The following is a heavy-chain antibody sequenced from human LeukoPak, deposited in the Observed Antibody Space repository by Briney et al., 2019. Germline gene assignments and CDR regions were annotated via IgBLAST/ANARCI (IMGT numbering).Heavy chain of an antibody. CDR3: ARAHPSFYDILTGYYRTLREIYFDY. CDR1: GGTISSYY. V-gene: IGHV4-59*01. Sequence: PSETLSLTCTVSGGTISSYYWSWIRQPPGKGLEWIWYIYYSGSTKYNPSRKSRVAITADTAKTQFALKLSSVTAADTAVYYCARAHPSFYDILTGYYRTLREIYFDYWGQGTLVTVSS. CDR2: IYYSGST. D-gene: IGHD3-9*01. J-gene: IGHJ4*02.